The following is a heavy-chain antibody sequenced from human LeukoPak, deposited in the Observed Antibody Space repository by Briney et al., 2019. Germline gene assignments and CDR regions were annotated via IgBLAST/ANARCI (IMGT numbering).Heavy chain of an antibody. CDR2: INHSGST. Sequence: SETLSLTCAVYGGSFGGYYWSWIRQPPGKGLEWIGEINHSGSTNYNPSLKSRVTISVDTSKNQFSLKLSSVTAADTAVYYCARMLRGYSYGYEVYNWFDPWGQGTLVTVSS. V-gene: IGHV4-34*01. D-gene: IGHD5-18*01. CDR3: ARMLRGYSYGYEVYNWFDP. J-gene: IGHJ5*02. CDR1: GGSFGGYY.